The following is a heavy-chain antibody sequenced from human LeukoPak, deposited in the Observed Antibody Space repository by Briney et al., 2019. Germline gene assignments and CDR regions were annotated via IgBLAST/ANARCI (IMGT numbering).Heavy chain of an antibody. CDR2: ISYDGSNK. CDR3: ANFGVVITSPYYYYMDV. V-gene: IGHV3-30*18. D-gene: IGHD3-3*01. Sequence: GGSLRLSCAASGFTFSSHGMHWVRQAPGKGLEWVAAISYDGSNKYYADSVKGRFTISRDNSKNTLYLQMNSLRAEDTAVYYCANFGVVITSPYYYYMDVWGKGTTVTVSS. J-gene: IGHJ6*03. CDR1: GFTFSSHG.